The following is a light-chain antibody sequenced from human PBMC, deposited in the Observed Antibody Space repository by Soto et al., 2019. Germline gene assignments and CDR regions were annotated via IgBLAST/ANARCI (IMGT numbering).Light chain of an antibody. CDR3: QQYGSSPLT. CDR1: QSVSSSY. J-gene: IGKJ4*01. Sequence: EIVLTQSPGTLSLSPGERATLSCRASQSVSSSYLAWYQQKPGQAPRLLIYGASSRATGIPDRFSGSGSGTNLTLTIRRLGPEDFAVYYCQQYGSSPLTFGGGTKVEIK. CDR2: GAS. V-gene: IGKV3-20*01.